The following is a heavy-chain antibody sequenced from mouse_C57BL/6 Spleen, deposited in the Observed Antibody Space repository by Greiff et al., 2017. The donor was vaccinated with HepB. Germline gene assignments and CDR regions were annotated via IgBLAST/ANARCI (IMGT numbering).Heavy chain of an antibody. CDR1: GYTFTDYE. CDR3: TRWEEY. CDR2: IDPETGGT. V-gene: IGHV1-15*01. Sequence: QVQLQQSGAELVRPGASVTLSCKASGYTFTDYEMHWVKQTPVHGLEWIGAIDPETGGTAYNQKFKGKAILTADKSSSTAYMALRSLTSEDSAVYYCTRWEEYWGQGTTLTVSS. D-gene: IGHD4-1*01. J-gene: IGHJ2*01.